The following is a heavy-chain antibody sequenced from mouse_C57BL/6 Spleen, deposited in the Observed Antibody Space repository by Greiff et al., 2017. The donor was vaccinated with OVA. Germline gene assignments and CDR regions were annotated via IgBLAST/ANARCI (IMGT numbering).Heavy chain of an antibody. J-gene: IGHJ2*01. CDR3: ARDYDVLFFDY. CDR2: IYPGSGST. CDR1: GYTFTSYW. V-gene: IGHV1-55*01. D-gene: IGHD2-4*01. Sequence: QVQLQQPGAELVKPGASVKMSCKASGYTFTSYWITWVKQRPGQGLEWIGDIYPGSGSTNYNEKLKSKATLTVDTSSSTAYMQLSSLTSDDAAVYDRARDYDVLFFDYWGQGTTLTVSS.